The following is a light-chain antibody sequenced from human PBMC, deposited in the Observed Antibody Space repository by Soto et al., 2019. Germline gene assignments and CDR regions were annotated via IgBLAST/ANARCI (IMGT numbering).Light chain of an antibody. V-gene: IGKV1-5*01. CDR2: AAS. CDR1: QGISSY. Sequence: DIQMTQSPSTLSGSVGDRVTITCRASQGISSYLAWYQQKPGKAPKLLIYAASTLQSGVPSRFSGSGSGTEFTLTISSLQPDDFATYYCQQYNSYWTFGQGTKVGIK. J-gene: IGKJ1*01. CDR3: QQYNSYWT.